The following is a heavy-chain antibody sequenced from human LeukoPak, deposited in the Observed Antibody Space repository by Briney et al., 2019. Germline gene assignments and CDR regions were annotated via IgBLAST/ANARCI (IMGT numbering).Heavy chain of an antibody. J-gene: IGHJ3*02. D-gene: IGHD3-22*01. CDR3: TADHYYYDSSGYSDAFDI. Sequence: GGSLRLSCAASGFTFSSYWMHWVRQAPGKGLVWVSRINGDGSSTTYADSVKGRFTISRDNAKNTLYLQMNSPRAEDTAVYYCTADHYYYDSSGYSDAFDIWGQGTMVTVSS. CDR2: INGDGSST. CDR1: GFTFSSYW. V-gene: IGHV3-74*01.